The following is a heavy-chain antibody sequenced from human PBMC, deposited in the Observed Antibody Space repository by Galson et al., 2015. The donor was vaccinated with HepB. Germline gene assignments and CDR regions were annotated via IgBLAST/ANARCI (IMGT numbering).Heavy chain of an antibody. D-gene: IGHD1-26*01. CDR2: ISYDGSNK. J-gene: IGHJ6*03. CDR1: GFTFSSYG. CDR3: AKGGWELLNYYYYMDV. Sequence: SLRLSCAASGFTFSSYGMHWVRQAPGKGLEWVAVISYDGSNKYYADSAKGRFTISRDNSKNTLYLQMNSLRAEDTAVYYCAKGGWELLNYYYYMDVWGKGTTVTVSS. V-gene: IGHV3-30*18.